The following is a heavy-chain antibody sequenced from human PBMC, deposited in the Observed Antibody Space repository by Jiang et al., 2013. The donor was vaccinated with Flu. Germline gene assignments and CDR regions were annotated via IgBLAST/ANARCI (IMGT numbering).Heavy chain of an antibody. V-gene: IGHV1-69*10. CDR3: ARTVDCTTTSCYTDYYDYYMDV. CDR2: IIPILGIA. D-gene: IGHD2-2*02. J-gene: IGHJ6*03. Sequence: CKASGGTFSSYAISWVRQAPGQGLEWMGGIIPILGIANYAQKFQGRVTITADKSTSTAYMELSSLRSEDTAVYYCARTVDCTTTSCYTDYYDYYMDVWGKGTTVTVSS. CDR1: GGTFSSYA.